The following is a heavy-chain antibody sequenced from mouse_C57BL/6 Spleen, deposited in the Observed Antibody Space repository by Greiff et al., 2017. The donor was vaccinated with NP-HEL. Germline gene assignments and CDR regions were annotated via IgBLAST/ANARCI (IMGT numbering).Heavy chain of an antibody. CDR3: ARHVYGNLWFDY. CDR1: GYTFTEYT. D-gene: IGHD2-1*01. CDR2: FYPGSGSI. V-gene: IGHV1-62-2*01. Sequence: VKVVESGAELVKPGASVKLSCKASGYTFTEYTIHWVKQRSGQGLEWIGWFYPGSGSIKYNEKFKDKATLTADKSSSTVYMELSRLTSEDSAVYFCARHVYGNLWFDYWGQGTTLTVSS. J-gene: IGHJ2*01.